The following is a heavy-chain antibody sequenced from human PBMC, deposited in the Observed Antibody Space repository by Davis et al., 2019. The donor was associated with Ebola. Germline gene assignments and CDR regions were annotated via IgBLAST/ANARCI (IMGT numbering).Heavy chain of an antibody. CDR3: VVSMAREFWSSYYYGMDV. D-gene: IGHD3-10*01. CDR2: ISHDGSIE. Sequence: PGGSLRLSCVVSGFTFSSYPFHWVRQAPGKGLEWVAVISHDGSIEGYAENVKGRYTVFRDNPKNTVYLEMNSLRAEDKAVYYFVVSMAREFWSSYYYGMDVWGKGTTVTVSS. J-gene: IGHJ6*04. V-gene: IGHV3-30*04. CDR1: GFTFSSYP.